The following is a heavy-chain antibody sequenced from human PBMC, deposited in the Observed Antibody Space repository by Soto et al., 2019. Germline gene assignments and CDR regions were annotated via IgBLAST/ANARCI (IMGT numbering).Heavy chain of an antibody. CDR3: ARTMYSNRGWFDP. Sequence: EVQLVESGGGLVQPGGFLRLSCAASGFTFSSYDMNWVRQAPGKGLEWVSYITSSGSLIYYADSVRGRFTVSRDNAKNSLYLQMNSLRAEDTGVYYCARTMYSNRGWFDPWGQGTLVTVSS. V-gene: IGHV3-48*03. CDR1: GFTFSSYD. D-gene: IGHD6-13*01. J-gene: IGHJ5*02. CDR2: ITSSGSLI.